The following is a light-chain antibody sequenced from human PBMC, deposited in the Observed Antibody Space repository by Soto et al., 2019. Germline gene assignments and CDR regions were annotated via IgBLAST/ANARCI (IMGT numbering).Light chain of an antibody. CDR3: QQYNSYST. J-gene: IGKJ1*01. CDR1: QSISSR. Sequence: DIQMTQSPSTLSASVGDRVTITCRASQSISSRLAWYQQKPGKAPKLLIYKASSLESVVPSRFSGSGSGTEFTLTISSLQPDDFATYYCQQYNSYSTFGQGTKVDIK. CDR2: KAS. V-gene: IGKV1-5*03.